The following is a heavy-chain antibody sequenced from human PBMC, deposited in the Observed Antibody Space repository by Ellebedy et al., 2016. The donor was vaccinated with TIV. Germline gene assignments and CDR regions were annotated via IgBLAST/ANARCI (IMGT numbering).Heavy chain of an antibody. Sequence: PGGSLRLSCTVSGFTFGDYAVNWFRQAPGKGLEWVGFIRSKANGGTAEYAASVKGRFTISRDDSKSIASLQMNSLGTEDTAVYYCARDDRGTYSNFDYWGQGTLVTVSS. CDR2: IRSKANGGTA. J-gene: IGHJ4*02. V-gene: IGHV3-49*03. CDR3: ARDDRGTYSNFDY. CDR1: GFTFGDYA. D-gene: IGHD1-26*01.